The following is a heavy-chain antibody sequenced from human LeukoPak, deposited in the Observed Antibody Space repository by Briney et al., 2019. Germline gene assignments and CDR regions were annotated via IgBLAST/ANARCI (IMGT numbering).Heavy chain of an antibody. CDR1: GGTFSSYA. V-gene: IGHV1-69*13. CDR2: IIPIFGTA. Sequence: ASVKVSCKASGGTFSSYAISWVRQAPGQRLEWMGGIIPIFGTANYAQKFQGRVTITANESTSTAYMELSRLRSEDTAVYYCAREGIASGFDYWGQGTLVTVSS. D-gene: IGHD2-21*01. CDR3: AREGIASGFDY. J-gene: IGHJ4*02.